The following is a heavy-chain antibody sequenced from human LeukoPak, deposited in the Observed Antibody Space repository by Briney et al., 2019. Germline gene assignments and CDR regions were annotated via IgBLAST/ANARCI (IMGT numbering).Heavy chain of an antibody. CDR2: IYYSGGT. J-gene: IGHJ4*02. V-gene: IGHV4-59*08. D-gene: IGHD1-26*01. CDR3: ARQGGAAQFDY. CDR1: GGSISSYY. Sequence: SETLSLTCTVSGGSISSYYWSWLRQPPGKELGRIGYIYYSGGTNYNPSLKSRVTISVDTSKNQFSLKLSTLSAADTGVYYCARQGGAAQFDYWGQGTLVTVSS.